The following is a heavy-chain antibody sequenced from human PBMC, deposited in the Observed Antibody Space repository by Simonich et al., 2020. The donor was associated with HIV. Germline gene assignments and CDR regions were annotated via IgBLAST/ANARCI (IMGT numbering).Heavy chain of an antibody. CDR2: INHSGST. CDR1: GGSFSGYY. D-gene: IGHD6-13*01. V-gene: IGHV4-34*01. Sequence: QVQLQQWCAGLLKPSETLSLTCAVYGGSFSGYYWSWIRQPPGKGLEWIGEINHSGSTNHNPSLKRRVTISVDTSKNQFSRKLSSVTAADTAVYYCARLTAGGLGEYFQHWGQGTLVTVSS. J-gene: IGHJ1*01. CDR3: ARLTAGGLGEYFQH.